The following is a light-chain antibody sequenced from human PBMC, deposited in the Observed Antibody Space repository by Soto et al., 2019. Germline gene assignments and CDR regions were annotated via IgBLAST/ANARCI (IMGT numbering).Light chain of an antibody. Sequence: DIVMTQSPLSLPVTPGEPASISCRSSQSLLHSNGYNYLDWYLQKPGQSPQLLIYLGSNRASGVPDRFSGRGSGTDVTLKISRVAAEDVGVYYCMQALQAPYTFGQGTKLEIK. CDR3: MQALQAPYT. V-gene: IGKV2-28*01. CDR2: LGS. J-gene: IGKJ2*01. CDR1: QSLLHSNGYNY.